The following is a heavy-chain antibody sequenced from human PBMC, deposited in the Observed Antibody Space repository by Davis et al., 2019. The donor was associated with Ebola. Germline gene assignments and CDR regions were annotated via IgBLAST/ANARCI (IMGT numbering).Heavy chain of an antibody. CDR1: GYTFTSYA. D-gene: IGHD3-3*01. V-gene: IGHV1-3*01. CDR2: INAGNGNT. J-gene: IGHJ4*02. Sequence: AASMKVSCKASGYTFTSYAMHWVRQAPGQRLEWMGWINAGNGNTKYSQKFQGRVTITRDTSASTAYMELSSLRSEDTAVYYCARAHDFWSGYYLYYFDYWGQGTLVTVSS. CDR3: ARAHDFWSGYYLYYFDY.